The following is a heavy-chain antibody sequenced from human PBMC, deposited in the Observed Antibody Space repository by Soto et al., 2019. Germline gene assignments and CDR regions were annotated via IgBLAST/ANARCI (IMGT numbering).Heavy chain of an antibody. V-gene: IGHV3-13*01. J-gene: IGHJ6*03. CDR3: ARAGSGTTDEGVNYYYYYYMDV. D-gene: IGHD1-1*01. CDR2: IGTAGDT. CDR1: GFTFSSYD. Sequence: GGSLRLSCAASGFTFSSYDMHWVRQAPGKGLEWVSAIGTAGDTYYPGSVKGRFTISRENAKNSLYLQMNSLSAGDTAVYYCARAGSGTTDEGVNYYYYYYMDVWGKGTTVTVSS.